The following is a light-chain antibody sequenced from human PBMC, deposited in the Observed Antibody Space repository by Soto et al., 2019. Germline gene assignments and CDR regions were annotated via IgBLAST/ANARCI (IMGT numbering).Light chain of an antibody. V-gene: IGLV1-51*01. J-gene: IGLJ3*02. CDR2: DND. Sequence: QSVLTQPPSVSAAPGQRVTISCSGSSSNIGNYYVSWYQQLPGTAPKLLIFDNDKRPPGIPDRFSGSRSGSSATLDIIGLQAGDEADYYCGTWDTSLNTMLFGGGTKLTVL. CDR1: SSNIGNYY. CDR3: GTWDTSLNTML.